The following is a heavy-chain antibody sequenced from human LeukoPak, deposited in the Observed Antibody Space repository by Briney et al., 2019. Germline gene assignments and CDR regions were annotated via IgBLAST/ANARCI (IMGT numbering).Heavy chain of an antibody. CDR1: GGTFSSYA. Sequence: SVKVSCKASGGTFSSYAISWVRQAPGQGLEWMGGIIPIFGTANYAQKFQGRVTITTDESTSTAYMELSSLRSEDTAVYYCAREGIIAAPTGGAFFDYWGQGTLVTVSS. D-gene: IGHD6-13*01. J-gene: IGHJ4*02. CDR3: AREGIIAAPTGGAFFDY. V-gene: IGHV1-69*05. CDR2: IIPIFGTA.